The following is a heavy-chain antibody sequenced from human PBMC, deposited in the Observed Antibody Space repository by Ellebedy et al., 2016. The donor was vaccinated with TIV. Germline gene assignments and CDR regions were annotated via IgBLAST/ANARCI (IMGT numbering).Heavy chain of an antibody. CDR3: AGGATVVTPEFDY. CDR2: IKQDGSEK. Sequence: GGSLRLXCAASGFTFSSYWMSWVRQAPGKGLEWVANIKQDGSEKYYVDSVKGRFTISRDNAKNSLYLQMNSLRAEDTAVYYCAGGATVVTPEFDYWGQGTLVTVSS. V-gene: IGHV3-7*04. J-gene: IGHJ4*02. D-gene: IGHD4-23*01. CDR1: GFTFSSYW.